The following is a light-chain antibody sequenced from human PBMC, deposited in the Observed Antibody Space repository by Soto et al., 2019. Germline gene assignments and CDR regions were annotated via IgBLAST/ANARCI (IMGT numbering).Light chain of an antibody. Sequence: EIVLTQSPATLSLSPGERATLSCRASQSVSSDLAWYQQKPGQDPRLLISDASNRATGIPARFSGSGSGTAFNLTISCLEAEDFAVYYCQQRSNWPSFGGGTKVEIK. J-gene: IGKJ4*01. CDR2: DAS. CDR1: QSVSSD. CDR3: QQRSNWPS. V-gene: IGKV3-11*01.